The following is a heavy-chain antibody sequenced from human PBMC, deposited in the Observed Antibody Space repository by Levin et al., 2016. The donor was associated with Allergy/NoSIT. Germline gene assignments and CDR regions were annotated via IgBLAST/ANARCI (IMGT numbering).Heavy chain of an antibody. D-gene: IGHD3-22*01. CDR3: ANYYDSSGYYLWDDGYYFDY. CDR2: IYYSGST. V-gene: IGHV4-39*01. J-gene: IGHJ4*02. Sequence: WIRQPPGKGLEWIGSIYYSGSTYYNPSLKSRVTISVDTSKNQFSLKLSSVTAADTAVYYCANYYDSSGYYLWDDGYYFDYWGQGTLVTVSS.